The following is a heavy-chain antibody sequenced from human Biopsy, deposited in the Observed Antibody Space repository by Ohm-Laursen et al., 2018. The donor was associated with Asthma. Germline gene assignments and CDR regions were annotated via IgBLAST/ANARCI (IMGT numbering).Heavy chain of an antibody. D-gene: IGHD3-16*01. CDR2: IDPNSGGT. CDR1: GYPFTDYY. V-gene: IGHV1-2*06. CDR3: ARIKIRIGAGTDRYFDL. J-gene: IGHJ2*01. Sequence: ASVKSCKASGYPFTDYYVHWVRQAPGQGLEWMGRIDPNSGGTNYAQKFLGRVTMTRDTSVNTAFMVLSRLRSDDTAVYYCARIKIRIGAGTDRYFDLWGRGTLVTVSS.